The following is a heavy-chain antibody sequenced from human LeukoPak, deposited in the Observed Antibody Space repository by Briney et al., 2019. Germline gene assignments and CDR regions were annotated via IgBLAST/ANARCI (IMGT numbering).Heavy chain of an antibody. Sequence: GGSLRLSCAASGFTFSSYGMHWVRQAPGKGLEWVAVISYDGSNKYYADSVKGRFTISRVNSKNTLYLQMNSLRAEDTAVYYCAKDRRDYGSGSRAYFDYWGQGTLVTVSS. J-gene: IGHJ4*02. CDR1: GFTFSSYG. CDR2: ISYDGSNK. V-gene: IGHV3-30*18. D-gene: IGHD3-10*01. CDR3: AKDRRDYGSGSRAYFDY.